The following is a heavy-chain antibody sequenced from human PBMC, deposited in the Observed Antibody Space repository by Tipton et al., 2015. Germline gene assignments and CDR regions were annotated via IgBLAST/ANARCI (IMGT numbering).Heavy chain of an antibody. V-gene: IGHV6-1*01. CDR3: AKIASSSYDGWGLDY. J-gene: IGHJ4*02. CDR1: GDSVSSNSAA. D-gene: IGHD3-16*01. CDR2: TYYRSKWYS. Sequence: GLVKPSQTLSLTCAISGDSVSSNSAAWNWIRQSPSRGLEWLGNTYYRSKWYSDYAVSVKSRITINSDTSKNQLSLQLNSVTPEDTAVYYCAKIASSSYDGWGLDYWGQGTLVTVSS.